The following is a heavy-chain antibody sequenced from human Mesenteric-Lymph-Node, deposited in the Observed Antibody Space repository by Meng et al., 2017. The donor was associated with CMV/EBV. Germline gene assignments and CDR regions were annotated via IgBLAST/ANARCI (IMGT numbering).Heavy chain of an antibody. CDR3: TTGSTSYLRNAFDI. CDR2: IKSKTDGGTT. V-gene: IGHV3-15*01. D-gene: IGHD5-12*01. J-gene: IGHJ3*02. Sequence: ETLSLTCADSGFTFSDAWMSWVRQAPGKGLEWVGRIKSKTDGGTTDYGAPVKGRFSISRDDSKNTLYLQMNSLKTEDTAVYYCTTGSTSYLRNAFDIWGQGTMVTVSS. CDR1: GFTFSDAW.